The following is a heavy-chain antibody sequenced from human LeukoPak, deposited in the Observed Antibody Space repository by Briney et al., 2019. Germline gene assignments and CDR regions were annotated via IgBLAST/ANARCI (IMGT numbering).Heavy chain of an antibody. J-gene: IGHJ4*02. CDR3: ASEVIAARLGGNFAADY. V-gene: IGHV1-8*01. D-gene: IGHD6-6*01. CDR1: GYTFTSYD. CDR2: MNPNSGNT. Sequence: GASVKVSCKASGYTFTSYDINWVRQATGHGLEWMGWMNPNSGNTGYAQQFQGRVTMTRNTSISTAYMELSSLRSDDTAVYYCASEVIAARLGGNFAADYWGQGTLVTVSS.